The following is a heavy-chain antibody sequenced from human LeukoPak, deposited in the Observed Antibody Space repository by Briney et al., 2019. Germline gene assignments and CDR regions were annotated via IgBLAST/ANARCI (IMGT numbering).Heavy chain of an antibody. CDR3: ARGSTGYGGRDYYYYMDV. D-gene: IGHD4-23*01. CDR1: GYTFTGYY. CDR2: INPNSGGT. J-gene: IGHJ6*03. V-gene: IGHV1-2*06. Sequence: ASVKVSCKASGYTFTGYYMHWVRQAPGQGLEWMGRINPNSGGTNYAQKFQVRVTMTRDTSISTAYMELSRLRSEDTAVYYCARGSTGYGGRDYYYYMDVWGKGATVTVSS.